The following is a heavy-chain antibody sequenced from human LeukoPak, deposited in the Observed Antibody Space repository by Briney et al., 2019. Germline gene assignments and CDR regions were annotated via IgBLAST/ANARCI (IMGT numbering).Heavy chain of an antibody. CDR2: ISTSATTM. V-gene: IGHV3-48*04. Sequence: GGSLRLSCAASGFTFSNRRMNWVRQAPGKGLEWLSFISTSATTMYYADSVKGRFIISRDNAKNSLYLQMNSLRPEDTAVYYCAKRSRSGAGYFDYWGQGTLVTVSS. CDR3: AKRSRSGAGYFDY. CDR1: GFTFSNRR. D-gene: IGHD6-19*01. J-gene: IGHJ4*02.